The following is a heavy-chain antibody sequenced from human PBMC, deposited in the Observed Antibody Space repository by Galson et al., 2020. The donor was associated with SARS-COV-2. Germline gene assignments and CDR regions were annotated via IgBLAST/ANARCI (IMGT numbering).Heavy chain of an antibody. J-gene: IGHJ4*02. CDR1: GGSFSGYY. D-gene: IGHD3-22*01. Sequence: SQASETLSLTCAVYGGSFSGYYWGWIRQPPGKGLEWIGESNPTGSINYNPSLKSRVTILKDTSKNQFSLRLRSVTAADTAMYFCARGSRDVTMILMIATTASYYFDCWGQGSLVTVSS. CDR3: ARGSRDVTMILMIATTASYYFDC. V-gene: IGHV4-34*01. CDR2: SNPTGSI.